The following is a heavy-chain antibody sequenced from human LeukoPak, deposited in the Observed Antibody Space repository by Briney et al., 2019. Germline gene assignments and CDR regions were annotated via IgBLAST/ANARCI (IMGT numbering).Heavy chain of an antibody. Sequence: PSETLSLTCAVYGGSFSGYYWSWIRQPPGKGLEWIGEINHSGSTNYNPSLKSRVTISVDTSENQFSLKLSSVTAADTAVYYCAREERIVVVPAATLPAAFDIRGQGTMATVSS. J-gene: IGHJ3*02. CDR3: AREERIVVVPAATLPAAFDI. CDR2: INHSGST. D-gene: IGHD2-2*01. CDR1: GGSFSGYY. V-gene: IGHV4-34*01.